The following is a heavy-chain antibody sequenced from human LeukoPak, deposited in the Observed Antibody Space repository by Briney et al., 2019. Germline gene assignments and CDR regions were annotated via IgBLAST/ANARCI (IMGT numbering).Heavy chain of an antibody. J-gene: IGHJ4*02. Sequence: GGSLRLPCAASGFTFSSYAMSWVRQAPGKGLEWVSGISGSGGSTYYADSVKGRFTISRDNSKNTLYLQMNSLRAEDTAVYFCAKDGAYYYGSGSYQDYWGQGTLVTVSS. CDR1: GFTFSSYA. CDR3: AKDGAYYYGSGSYQDY. V-gene: IGHV3-23*01. CDR2: ISGSGGST. D-gene: IGHD3-10*01.